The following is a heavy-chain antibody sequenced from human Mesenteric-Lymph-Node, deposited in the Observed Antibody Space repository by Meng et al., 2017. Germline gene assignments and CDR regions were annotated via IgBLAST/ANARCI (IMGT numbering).Heavy chain of an antibody. J-gene: IGHJ4*02. V-gene: IGHV3-33*01. CDR1: GFTFGTYG. CDR2: IWYDGTDK. Sequence: QVQLVESGGGVVQPGSSLRLSCAASGFTFGTYGMHWVRQAPGKGLEWVAVIWYDGTDKFYGDSVKGRFTISRDNSKNTLFLQMNSLTVDDTAVYYCARADDNWIIIEYWGQGTLVTVSS. D-gene: IGHD1-20*01. CDR3: ARADDNWIIIEY.